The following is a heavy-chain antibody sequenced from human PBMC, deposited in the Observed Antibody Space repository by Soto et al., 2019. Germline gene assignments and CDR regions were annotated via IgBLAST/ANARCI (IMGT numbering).Heavy chain of an antibody. V-gene: IGHV1-69*06. CDR3: ANSWGGEIHYYYYAMDV. J-gene: IGHJ6*02. CDR1: GGYFNNRQTLNSYP. Sequence: QVQVVQSGAEVKRPGSSVNVSCKASGGYFNNRQTLNSYPISWVRQAPGQGLEWMGGIIPLFGTTNYAQRFQGRVTITADKSTSTTYPELNNVTSDDTAVYYCANSWGGEIHYYYYAMDVWGQGTTVTVSS. CDR2: IIPLFGTT. D-gene: IGHD3-16*01.